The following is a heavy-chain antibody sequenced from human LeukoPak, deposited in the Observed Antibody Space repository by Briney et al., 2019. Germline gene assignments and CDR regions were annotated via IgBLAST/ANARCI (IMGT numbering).Heavy chain of an antibody. CDR2: ISGSSDST. J-gene: IGHJ4*02. D-gene: IGHD5-24*01. CDR1: RFTFRSYA. Sequence: GGSLRLSCAASRFTFRSYAMSWVRQAPGKGLEWVSAISGSSDSTYYADSVKGRFTVSRDNSRDTLHLQMNSLRAEDTAIYFCAKHRYGYIELFDYWGQGTLVTVSS. V-gene: IGHV3-23*01. CDR3: AKHRYGYIELFDY.